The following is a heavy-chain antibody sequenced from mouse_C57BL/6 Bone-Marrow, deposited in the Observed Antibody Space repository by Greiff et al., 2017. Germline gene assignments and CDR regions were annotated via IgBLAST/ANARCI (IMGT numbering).Heavy chain of an antibody. V-gene: IGHV1-80*01. Sequence: QVHVKQSGAELVKPGASVKISCKASGYAFSSYWMNWVKQRPGKGLEWIGQIYPGDGDTNYNGKFKGKATLTADKSSSTAYMQLSSLTSEDSAVYFCARLGYYGSSHYVDYWGQGTTLTVSS. D-gene: IGHD1-1*01. CDR1: GYAFSSYW. J-gene: IGHJ2*01. CDR3: ARLGYYGSSHYVDY. CDR2: IYPGDGDT.